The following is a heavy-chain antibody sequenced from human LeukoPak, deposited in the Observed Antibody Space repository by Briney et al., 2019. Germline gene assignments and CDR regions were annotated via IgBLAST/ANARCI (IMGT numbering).Heavy chain of an antibody. D-gene: IGHD3-10*01. J-gene: IGHJ4*02. CDR2: IKQDGSEK. Sequence: PGGSLRLSCVASGFPFSSYWMTWVRQAPGKGLEWVANIKQDGSEKYYVDSVKGRFTIYRDNAKNSVYLQMNSLRGEDTAVYYCAKVKRSFETHLDYWGQGTLVTVSS. V-gene: IGHV3-7*01. CDR3: AKVKRSFETHLDY. CDR1: GFPFSSYW.